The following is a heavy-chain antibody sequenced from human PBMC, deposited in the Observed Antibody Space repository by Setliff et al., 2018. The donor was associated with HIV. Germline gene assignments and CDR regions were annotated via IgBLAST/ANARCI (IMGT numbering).Heavy chain of an antibody. Sequence: PGGSLRLSCAASGFTFSNAWMNWVRQAPGKGLEWVGSVKSKADGGATEYGASIKGRFTVSRDDSKNALYLQLNSLRIEDTAVYYCTTFLKGGSFFDCWGQGTLVTVSS. V-gene: IGHV3-15*01. D-gene: IGHD3-16*01. CDR2: VKSKADGGAT. CDR1: GFTFSNAW. J-gene: IGHJ4*02. CDR3: TTFLKGGSFFDC.